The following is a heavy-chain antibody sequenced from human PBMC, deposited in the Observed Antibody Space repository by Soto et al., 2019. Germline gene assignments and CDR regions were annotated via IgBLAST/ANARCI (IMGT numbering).Heavy chain of an antibody. CDR1: GFTFSSYG. J-gene: IGHJ1*01. D-gene: IGHD6-13*01. Sequence: QVQLVESGGGVVQPGRSLRLSCAASGFTFSSYGMHWVRQAPGKGLEWVVVISYDGSNKYYADSVKGRFTISRDNSKHTLYLQMNSLRAEDTAVYYCAKEDHGSSWQLTGYFQHWGQGTLVPVSS. CDR2: ISYDGSNK. CDR3: AKEDHGSSWQLTGYFQH. V-gene: IGHV3-30*18.